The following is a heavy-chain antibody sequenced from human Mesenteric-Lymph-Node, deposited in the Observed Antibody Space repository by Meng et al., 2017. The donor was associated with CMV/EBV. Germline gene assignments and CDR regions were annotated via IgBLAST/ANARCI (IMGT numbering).Heavy chain of an antibody. J-gene: IGHJ4*02. CDR1: GYTFTSYD. D-gene: IGHD1-26*01. CDR3: ASISGSYYGY. V-gene: IGHV1-2*02. Sequence: ASVKVSCKASGYTFTSYDINWVRQATGQGLEWMGWINPNSGGTNYAQKFQGRVTMTRDTSISTAYMELSRLRSDDTAVYYCASISGSYYGYWGQGTLVTVSS. CDR2: INPNSGGT.